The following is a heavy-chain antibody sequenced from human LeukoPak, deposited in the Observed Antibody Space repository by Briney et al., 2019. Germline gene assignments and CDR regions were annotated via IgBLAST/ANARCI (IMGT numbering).Heavy chain of an antibody. CDR2: INPNSGGT. CDR3: ARVGMLLPDD. D-gene: IGHD2-8*01. V-gene: IGHV1-2*06. Sequence: ASVKVSCKSSGYTFTGYYLHWVRQAPGQGLEWVGRINPNSGGTNYAHKFQGSVTMTRDTPLSTAYMELSRVKTDDTAVYYCARVGMLLPDDWGQGTLVTVSS. J-gene: IGHJ4*02. CDR1: GYTFTGYY.